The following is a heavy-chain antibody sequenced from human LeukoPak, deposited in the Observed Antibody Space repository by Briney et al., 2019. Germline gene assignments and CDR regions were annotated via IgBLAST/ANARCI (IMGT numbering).Heavy chain of an antibody. D-gene: IGHD2-15*01. Sequence: PGGSLRLSCAASGFTFSSYSMNWVRQAPGKGLEWVSYISSSGSTIYYADSVKGRFTISRDNAKNSLYLQMNSLRAEDTAVYYCARGGYCSGGSCYGMIVGGDYWGQGTLVTVSS. CDR1: GFTFSSYS. V-gene: IGHV3-48*04. CDR2: ISSSGSTI. CDR3: ARGGYCSGGSCYGMIVGGDY. J-gene: IGHJ4*02.